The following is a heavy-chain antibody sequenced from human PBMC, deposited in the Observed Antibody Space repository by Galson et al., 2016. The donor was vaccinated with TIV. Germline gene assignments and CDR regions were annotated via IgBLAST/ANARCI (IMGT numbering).Heavy chain of an antibody. CDR3: ARGFSKLRYYGSGSYLYFDY. CDR1: GGTFSNYG. J-gene: IGHJ4*02. V-gene: IGHV1-69*13. CDR2: IIPIFGVP. Sequence: SVKVSCKASGGTFSNYGVSWVRQAPGQGLEWMGGIIPIFGVPKYGQKFQGRLTITADESTSTAYMELSSLSSEDTAVYYCARGFSKLRYYGSGSYLYFDYWGQGTLVTVSS. D-gene: IGHD3-10*01.